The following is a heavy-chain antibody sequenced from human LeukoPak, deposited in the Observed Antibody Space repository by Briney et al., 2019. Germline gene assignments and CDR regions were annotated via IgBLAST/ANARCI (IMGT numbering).Heavy chain of an antibody. CDR1: GFTVSSNY. D-gene: IGHD6-13*01. Sequence: GGSLRLSCAASGFTVSSNYMSWVRQAPGKGLEWVSVIYSGGSTYYADSVKGRFTIPRDNSKNTLYLQMNSLRAEDTAVYYCARAAYSSSWYSDWFDPWGQGTLVTVSS. CDR3: ARAAYSSSWYSDWFDP. V-gene: IGHV3-66*02. J-gene: IGHJ5*02. CDR2: IYSGGST.